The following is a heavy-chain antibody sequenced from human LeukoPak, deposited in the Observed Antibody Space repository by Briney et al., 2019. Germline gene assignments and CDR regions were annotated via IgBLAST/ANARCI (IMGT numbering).Heavy chain of an antibody. Sequence: SETQSLTCTVSGGSISSSSYYWGWIRQPPGKGLEWIGSIYYSGSTYYNPSLKSRVTISVDTSKNQFSLKLSSVTAADTAVYYCARDLPLRITMVRGVWGQGTLVTVSS. CDR1: GGSISSSSYY. CDR3: ARDLPLRITMVRGV. J-gene: IGHJ4*02. D-gene: IGHD3-10*01. CDR2: IYYSGST. V-gene: IGHV4-39*07.